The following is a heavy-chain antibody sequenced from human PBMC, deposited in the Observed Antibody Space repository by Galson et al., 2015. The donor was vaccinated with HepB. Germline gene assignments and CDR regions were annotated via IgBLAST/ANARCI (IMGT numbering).Heavy chain of an antibody. V-gene: IGHV3-7*03. D-gene: IGHD1-26*01. CDR2: IKQDGSEK. Sequence: SLRLSCAASGFTFSSYWMSWVRQAPGKGLEWVANIKQDGSEKYYVDSVKGRFTISRDNAKNSLYLQMNSLRAEDTAVYYCAGSYYGYYYYGMDVWGQGTTVTVSS. J-gene: IGHJ6*02. CDR3: AGSYYGYYYYGMDV. CDR1: GFTFSSYW.